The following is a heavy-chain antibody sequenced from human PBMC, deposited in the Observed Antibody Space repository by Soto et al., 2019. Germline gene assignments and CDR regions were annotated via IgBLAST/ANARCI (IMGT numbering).Heavy chain of an antibody. V-gene: IGHV4-61*01. J-gene: IGHJ4*02. D-gene: IGHD3-22*01. CDR3: ARGRGFTMIVVVMYFDY. Sequence: PSETLSLTCTVSGGSVSSGSYYWSWIRQPPGKGLEWIGYIYYSGSTKYNSSLKSRVTISVDTSKNQFSLKLSSVTAADTAVYYCARGRGFTMIVVVMYFDYWGQGTLVTVSS. CDR2: IYYSGST. CDR1: GGSVSSGSYY.